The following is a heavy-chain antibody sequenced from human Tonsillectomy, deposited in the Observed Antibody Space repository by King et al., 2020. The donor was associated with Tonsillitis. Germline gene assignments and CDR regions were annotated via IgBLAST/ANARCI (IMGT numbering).Heavy chain of an antibody. J-gene: IGHJ6*03. D-gene: IGHD3-10*01. CDR2: IIHSGRT. Sequence: VQLQQWGAGLLKPSQTLSLTCAVSGGSLSDHSWNWVRQFPGKGLEWIGEIIHSGRTNYNPSLKSRVTLLVDPSKNQVSLKVRSVTAADTAVYYCVRGRRSAEWFGEILFYHYYMDVWGRGTAITVSS. CDR3: VRGRRSAEWFGEILFYHYYMDV. V-gene: IGHV4-34*01. CDR1: GGSLSDHS.